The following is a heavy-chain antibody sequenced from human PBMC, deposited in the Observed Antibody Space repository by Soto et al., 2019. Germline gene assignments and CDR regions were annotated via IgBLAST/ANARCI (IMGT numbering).Heavy chain of an antibody. CDR3: ARVRPYSPVTDSYYYYGMDV. Sequence: EVQLVESGGGLVKPGGSLRLSCAASGFTFSSYSMNWVRQAPGKGLGWVSSISSSSSYIYYADSVKGRFTISRDNAKNSLYLQMNSLRAEDTAVYYCARVRPYSPVTDSYYYYGMDVWGQGTTVTVSS. V-gene: IGHV3-21*01. CDR1: GFTFSSYS. J-gene: IGHJ6*02. CDR2: ISSSSSYI. D-gene: IGHD5-18*01.